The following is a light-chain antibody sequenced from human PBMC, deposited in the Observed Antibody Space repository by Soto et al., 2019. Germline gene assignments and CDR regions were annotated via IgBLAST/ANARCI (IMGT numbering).Light chain of an antibody. CDR1: QSISSY. J-gene: IGKJ4*01. CDR2: AAS. V-gene: IGKV1-39*01. Sequence: QMTQSPSSLSASVGDRVTITCRASQSISSYLNWYQQKPGKAPKLMIFAASSLQSGVPSRFSGSGSGTDFTLTISSLQPEDFATYYCQQSYSTPPTFGGGTKVEIK. CDR3: QQSYSTPPT.